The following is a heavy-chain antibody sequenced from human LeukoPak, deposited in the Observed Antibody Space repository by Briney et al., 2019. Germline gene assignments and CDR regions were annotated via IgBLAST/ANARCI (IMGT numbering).Heavy chain of an antibody. CDR2: ISYDGSNK. CDR3: ARDPVWSSGWFDY. J-gene: IGHJ4*02. V-gene: IGHV3-30-3*01. CDR1: GFTFSSYA. D-gene: IGHD6-19*01. Sequence: GGSLRLSCAASGFTFSSYAMHWVRQAPGKGLEWVAVISYDGSNKYYADSVKGRFTISRDNAKNSLYLQMNSLRAEDTAVYYCARDPVWSSGWFDYWGQGTLVTVSS.